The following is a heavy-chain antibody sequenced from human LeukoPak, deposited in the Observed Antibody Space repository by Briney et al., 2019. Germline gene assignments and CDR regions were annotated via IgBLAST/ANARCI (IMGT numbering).Heavy chain of an antibody. CDR3: ARDAGYDFWSGYYDY. Sequence: PGRSLRLSCAASGFTFSSYAMHWVRQAPGKGLEWVAVISYDGSNKYYADSVKGRFTISRDNSKNTLYLQMNSLRAEDTAVYYCARDAGYDFWSGYYDYWGQGTLVTVSS. CDR2: ISYDGSNK. J-gene: IGHJ4*02. D-gene: IGHD3-3*01. V-gene: IGHV3-30-3*01. CDR1: GFTFSSYA.